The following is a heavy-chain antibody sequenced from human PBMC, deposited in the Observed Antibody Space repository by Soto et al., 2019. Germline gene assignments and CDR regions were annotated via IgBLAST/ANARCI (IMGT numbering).Heavy chain of an antibody. V-gene: IGHV3-23*01. D-gene: IGHD3-10*01. Sequence: GGSLRLSCAASGFTFSSYAMSWVRQAPGKGLEWVSAISGSGGSTYYADSVKGRFTISRDNSKNTLYLQMNSLRAEDTAVYYCAKDGLYGSGSYYRYFDYWGQGTLVTVSS. J-gene: IGHJ4*02. CDR1: GFTFSSYA. CDR3: AKDGLYGSGSYYRYFDY. CDR2: ISGSGGST.